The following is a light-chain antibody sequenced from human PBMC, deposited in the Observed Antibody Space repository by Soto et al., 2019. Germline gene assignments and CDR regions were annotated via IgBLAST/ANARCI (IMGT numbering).Light chain of an antibody. CDR2: EVS. V-gene: IGLV2-8*01. CDR3: SSYAGSNNLL. Sequence: QSALTQSPSASGSPGQSVTISCTGTSSDVGGNNFVSWYQQHPGKAPKLMIYEVSKRLSGVPDRFSGSKSVNTASLTVSGLQAEDEDDYYCSSYAGSNNLLFGGGTQLTVL. CDR1: SSDVGGNNF. J-gene: IGLJ2*01.